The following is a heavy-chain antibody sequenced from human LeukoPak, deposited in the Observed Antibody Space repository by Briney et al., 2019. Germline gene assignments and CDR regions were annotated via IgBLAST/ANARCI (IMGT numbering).Heavy chain of an antibody. Sequence: ASVKVSCKTSGYTFSNYDINWVRQASGQGHEWVGWVNPNTGNTGYAQKFQGRVSLTRVTSMSTAYLELRSLKSEDTAVYYCARSRYGDFDSWGQGTQVIVSS. D-gene: IGHD5-18*01. J-gene: IGHJ5*01. V-gene: IGHV1-8*01. CDR2: VNPNTGNT. CDR1: GYTFSNYD. CDR3: ARSRYGDFDS.